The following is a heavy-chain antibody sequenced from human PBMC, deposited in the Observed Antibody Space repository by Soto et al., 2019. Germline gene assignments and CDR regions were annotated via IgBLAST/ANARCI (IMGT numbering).Heavy chain of an antibody. J-gene: IGHJ5*02. CDR1: GGTFSSYA. CDR2: IIPIFGTA. CDR3: ARDGGLGVAAAGTGWFDL. Sequence: QVQLVQSGAEVKKPGSSVKVSCKASGGTFSSYAISWVRQAPGQGLEWMGGIIPIFGTANYAQKFQGRVTITADESTGKAYMELSSLRSEDTAVYYCARDGGLGVAAAGTGWFDLWGQGTLVTVS. V-gene: IGHV1-69*01. D-gene: IGHD6-13*01.